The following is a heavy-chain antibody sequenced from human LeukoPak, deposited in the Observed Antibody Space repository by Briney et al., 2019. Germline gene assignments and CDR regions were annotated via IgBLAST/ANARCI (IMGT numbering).Heavy chain of an antibody. CDR3: ARSGVGVDY. D-gene: IGHD3-10*01. Sequence: PGGSLRLSCAASGFTFSIYAMHWVRQAPGKGLEYVSAISSNGGSTYYANSVKGRFTISRDNSKNTLYLQMGSLRAEDMAVYYCARSGVGVDYWGQGTLVTVSS. CDR2: ISSNGGST. V-gene: IGHV3-64*01. J-gene: IGHJ4*02. CDR1: GFTFSIYA.